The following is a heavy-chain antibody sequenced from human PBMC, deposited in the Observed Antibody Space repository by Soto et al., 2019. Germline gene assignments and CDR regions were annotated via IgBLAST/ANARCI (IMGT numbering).Heavy chain of an antibody. J-gene: IGHJ4*02. V-gene: IGHV3-15*07. CDR2: IKDKTEGEAT. CDR3: TTRAGSIGWYPLDS. D-gene: IGHD6-19*01. Sequence: EVLLVESGGGLVKPGGSLRLACAASGFTFTNVWMNWVRQAPGKGLEWVGRIKDKTEGEATDYAAPVKGRFSISRDDLKNTLNLQMNSLKTDDTAVYYCTTRAGSIGWYPLDSWRQGTLVTVSS. CDR1: GFTFTNVW.